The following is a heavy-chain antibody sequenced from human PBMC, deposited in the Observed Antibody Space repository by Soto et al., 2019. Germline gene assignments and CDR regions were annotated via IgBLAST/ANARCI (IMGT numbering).Heavy chain of an antibody. CDR1: GYTFTGYY. D-gene: IGHD3-9*01. CDR3: ARDRWYFFTCYYGPIGWLDP. Sequence: ASVKVSCKASGYTFTGYYMHWVRQVPGQGLEWMGWINPNSGGTNYAQKFQGWVTMTRDTSISTAYMELSRLRSDDTAVYYCARDRWYFFTCYYGPIGWLDPWGQGSPVPVSS. CDR2: INPNSGGT. V-gene: IGHV1-2*04. J-gene: IGHJ5*02.